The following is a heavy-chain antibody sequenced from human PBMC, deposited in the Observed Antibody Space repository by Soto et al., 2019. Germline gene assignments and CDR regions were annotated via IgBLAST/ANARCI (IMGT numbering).Heavy chain of an antibody. CDR3: ASFTSEWLARTKIYY. CDR1: CGPIWSVCYY. D-gene: IGHD6-19*01. V-gene: IGHV4-39*01. Sequence: SGTPYPPLTVSCGPIWSVCYYLGWVRQPPGKGLEWIGSIYYSGSTYYNPSLKSRVTISVDTSKNQFSLKLSSVTAADTAVYYCASFTSEWLARTKIYYWGQGTLVTVSS. CDR2: IYYSGST. J-gene: IGHJ4*02.